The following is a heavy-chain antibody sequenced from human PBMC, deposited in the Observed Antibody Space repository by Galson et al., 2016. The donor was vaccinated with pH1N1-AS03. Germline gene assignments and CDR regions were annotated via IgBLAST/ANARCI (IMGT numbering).Heavy chain of an antibody. D-gene: IGHD2-15*01. CDR3: ARGRIYSMEGKFGFDL. CDR2: IWYDGSYT. V-gene: IGHV3-33*01. J-gene: IGHJ4*02. CDR1: GFTFSHYG. Sequence: SLRLSCAASGFTFSHYGIHWVRQAPGKGLEWVAVIWYDGSYTYYTASVKGRFTISRDNSKSTLSLQMISLRVEDTAIYYCARGRIYSMEGKFGFDLWGQGTLVTVSS.